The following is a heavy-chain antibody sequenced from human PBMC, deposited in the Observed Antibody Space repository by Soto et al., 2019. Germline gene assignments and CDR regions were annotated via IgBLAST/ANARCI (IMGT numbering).Heavy chain of an antibody. CDR2: IIPLFGTA. Sequence: SVKVSCKASGGTFSSYAISWVRQVPGQGLEWMGGIIPLFGTANYAQKFQGRVTITADESTSIAYMELSSLRSDDTAVYYCARGSYYYVSIFTRLPYYHYGIAFSAQGTTVPVSS. V-gene: IGHV1-69*13. J-gene: IGHJ6*02. CDR1: GGTFSSYA. D-gene: IGHD3-10*02. CDR3: ARGSYYYVSIFTRLPYYHYGIAF.